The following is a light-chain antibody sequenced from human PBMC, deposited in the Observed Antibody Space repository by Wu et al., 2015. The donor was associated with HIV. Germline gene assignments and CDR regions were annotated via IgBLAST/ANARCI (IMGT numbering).Light chain of an antibody. CDR2: GAS. J-gene: IGKJ3*01. CDR3: QQYKNWPPT. CDR1: QSVTNN. V-gene: IGKV3-15*01. Sequence: EIVMTQSPATLSVSPGERATLSCRASQSVTNNLTWYQQIPGQPPRLLIYGASTRATGVPARFSGSGSGTEFTLTISSLQSEDFAIHFCQQYKNWPPTFGPGTKVDIK.